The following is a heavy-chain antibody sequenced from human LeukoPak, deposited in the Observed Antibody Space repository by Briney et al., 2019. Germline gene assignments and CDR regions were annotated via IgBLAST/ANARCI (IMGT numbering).Heavy chain of an antibody. CDR1: GFTYSSYA. Sequence: GGSLRLSCAASGFTYSSYAMHWVRQAPGKGQEWVAVISYDGSNKYYADSVKGRFTISRDNSKNTLYLQMNSLRAEDTAVYYCARVGYGDYGGAFDIWGQGTMVTVSS. J-gene: IGHJ3*02. CDR2: ISYDGSNK. D-gene: IGHD4-17*01. V-gene: IGHV3-30*04. CDR3: ARVGYGDYGGAFDI.